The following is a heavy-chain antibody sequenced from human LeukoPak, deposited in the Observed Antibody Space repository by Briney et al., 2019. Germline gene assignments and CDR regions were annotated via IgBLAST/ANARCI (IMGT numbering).Heavy chain of an antibody. CDR2: IKNEGSEE. Sequence: GGSLRLSCAASGLTFSSYWMRWVRQAPGKGLEGVANIKNEGSEEYYVDSVKGRFTISRDNAKNSLFLQMNSLTVEDTAVYYRARAIRGSAVDTGDRWGQGTLVTGSS. CDR3: ARAIRGSAVDTGDR. D-gene: IGHD3-10*01. V-gene: IGHV3-7*01. J-gene: IGHJ4*02. CDR1: GLTFSSYW.